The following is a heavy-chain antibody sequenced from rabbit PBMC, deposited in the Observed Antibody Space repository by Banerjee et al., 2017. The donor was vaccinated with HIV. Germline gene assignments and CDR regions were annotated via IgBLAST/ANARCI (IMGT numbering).Heavy chain of an antibody. CDR2: INTSSGNT. D-gene: IGHD4-1*01. Sequence: QEQLEESGGGLVKPGGTLTLTCTASGSDINRYSMCWVRQAPGKGLEWIACINTSSGNTVYATWAKGRFTISKTSSTTVTLQMTSLTAADTATYFCARDLAGVIGWNFNFWGPGTLVTVS. CDR1: GSDINRYS. CDR3: ARDLAGVIGWNFNF. J-gene: IGHJ4*01. V-gene: IGHV1S45*01.